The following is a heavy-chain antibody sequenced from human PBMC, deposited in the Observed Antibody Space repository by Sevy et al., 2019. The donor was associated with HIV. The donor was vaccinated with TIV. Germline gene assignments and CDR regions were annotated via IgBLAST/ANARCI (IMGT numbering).Heavy chain of an antibody. J-gene: IGHJ4*02. CDR3: AREGGEIAARPDQLPFDY. CDR2: ISYDGSNK. D-gene: IGHD6-6*01. CDR1: GFTFSSYA. V-gene: IGHV3-30-3*01. Sequence: GGSLRLSCAASGFTFSSYAMHWVRQAPGKGLEWVAVISYDGSNKYYADSVKGRFTISRDNSKNTLELQMNSLRAEDTAVYYCAREGGEIAARPDQLPFDYWGQGTLVTGSS.